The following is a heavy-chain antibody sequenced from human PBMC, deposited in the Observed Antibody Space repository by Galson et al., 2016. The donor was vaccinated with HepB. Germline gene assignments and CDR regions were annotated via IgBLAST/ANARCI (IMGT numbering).Heavy chain of an antibody. J-gene: IGHJ4*02. Sequence: SETLYLTCTVSGGSISRSRSFWGWIRQPPGRGLEWIGNIYYNETTYYNPSLRSRVSISVDTSNSQWSLKLNSVTAADTAVYYWARLGYSAYVLDSWGQGTRVSVSS. CDR3: ARLGYSAYVLDS. CDR2: IYYNETT. V-gene: IGHV4-39*01. CDR1: GGSISRSRSF. D-gene: IGHD5-12*01.